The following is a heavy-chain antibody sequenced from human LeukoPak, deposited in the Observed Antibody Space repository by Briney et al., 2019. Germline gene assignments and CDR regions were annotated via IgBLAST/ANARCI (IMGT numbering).Heavy chain of an antibody. D-gene: IGHD1-26*01. V-gene: IGHV1-18*04. Sequence: ASVKVSCKASAYTFTGYYMHWVRQAPGQGLEWMGWISAYNGNTNYAQKLQGRVTMTTDTSTSTAYMELRSLRSDDTAVYYCARVVVGATMVDYWGQGTLVTVSS. CDR2: ISAYNGNT. CDR3: ARVVVGATMVDY. J-gene: IGHJ4*02. CDR1: AYTFTGYY.